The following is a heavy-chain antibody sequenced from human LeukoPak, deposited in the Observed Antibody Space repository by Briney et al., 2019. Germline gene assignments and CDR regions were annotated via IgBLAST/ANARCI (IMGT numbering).Heavy chain of an antibody. CDR2: ISSSSSTI. J-gene: IGHJ4*02. CDR3: ARADSSGYYHPIN. V-gene: IGHV3-48*01. CDR1: GFTFDDYA. Sequence: PGGSLRLSCAASGFTFDDYAMHWVRQAPGKGLEWVSYISSSSSTIYYADSVKGRFTISRDNAKNSLYLQMNSLRAEDTAVYYCARADSSGYYHPINWGQGTLVTVSS. D-gene: IGHD3-22*01.